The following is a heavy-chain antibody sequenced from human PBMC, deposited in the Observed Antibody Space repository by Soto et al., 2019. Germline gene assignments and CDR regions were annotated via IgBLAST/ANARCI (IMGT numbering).Heavy chain of an antibody. CDR1: GYSFADYL. J-gene: IGHJ3*02. CDR3: ARQLGQYSSSWYAFDI. V-gene: IGHV5-51*01. CDR2: ISPDDSDI. D-gene: IGHD6-13*01. Sequence: ESLKISCKGSGYSFADYLIAWVRQMPGKGLECMGIISPDDSDIRYSPSFRGQVTISADNSISTAYLQWSSLRASDTAIYYCARQLGQYSSSWYAFDIWGQGTMVTVSS.